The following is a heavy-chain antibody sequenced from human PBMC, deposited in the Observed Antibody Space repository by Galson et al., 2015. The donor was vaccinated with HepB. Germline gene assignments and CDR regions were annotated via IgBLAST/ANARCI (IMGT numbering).Heavy chain of an antibody. CDR1: GGSFSGYY. CDR2: INHSGST. J-gene: IGHJ3*02. V-gene: IGHV4-34*01. Sequence: ETLSLTCAVYGGSFSGYYWSWIRQPPGEGLEWIGEINHSGSTNYNPSLKSRVTISVDTSKNQFSLKLSSVTAADTAVYYCARGPTVTTHDAFDIWGQGTMVTVSS. D-gene: IGHD4-17*01. CDR3: ARGPTVTTHDAFDI.